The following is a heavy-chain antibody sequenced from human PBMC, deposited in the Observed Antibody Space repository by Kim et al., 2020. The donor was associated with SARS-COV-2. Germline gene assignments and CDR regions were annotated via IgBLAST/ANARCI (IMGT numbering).Heavy chain of an antibody. CDR3: ARGGLARVFDP. J-gene: IGHJ5*02. V-gene: IGHV4-34*01. CDR1: GGSFSGYY. CDR2: INHSGST. Sequence: SETLSLTCAVYGGSFSGYYWSWIRQPPGKGLEWIGEINHSGSTNYNPSLKSRVTISVDTSKNQFSLKLSSVTAADTAVYYCARGGLARVFDPWGQGTLVTVSS.